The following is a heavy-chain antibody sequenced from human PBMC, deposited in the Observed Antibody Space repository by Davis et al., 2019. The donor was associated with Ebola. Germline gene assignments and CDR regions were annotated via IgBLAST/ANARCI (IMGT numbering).Heavy chain of an antibody. CDR1: GYTFTGYY. CDR3: ARGTVGATKSQYFQH. D-gene: IGHD1-26*01. Sequence: ASVKVSCKASGYTFTGYYMHWVRQAPGQGLEWMGWINPNSGGTNYAQKFQGRVTMTRDTSISTAYMELSRLRSDDTAVYYCARGTVGATKSQYFQHWGQGTLVTVSS. V-gene: IGHV1-2*02. CDR2: INPNSGGT. J-gene: IGHJ1*01.